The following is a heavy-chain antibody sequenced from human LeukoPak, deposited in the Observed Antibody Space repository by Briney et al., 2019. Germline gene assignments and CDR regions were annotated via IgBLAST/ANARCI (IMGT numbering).Heavy chain of an antibody. J-gene: IGHJ5*02. CDR1: GGSISSSSYY. D-gene: IGHD6-25*01. Sequence: SSETLSLTCTVSGGSISSSSYYWGWIRQPPGKGLEWIGSIYYSGSTYYNPSLKSRVTISVDTSKNHFSLKLSSVTAADTAVYYCARHRAIPAVGAVHWFDPWGQGTLVTVSS. CDR2: IYYSGST. CDR3: ARHRAIPAVGAVHWFDP. V-gene: IGHV4-39*01.